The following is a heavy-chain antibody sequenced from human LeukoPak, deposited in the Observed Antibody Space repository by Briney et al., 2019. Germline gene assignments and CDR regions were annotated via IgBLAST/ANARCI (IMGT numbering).Heavy chain of an antibody. J-gene: IGHJ3*02. V-gene: IGHV3-21*01. CDR1: GFTFSSYS. CDR2: ISSSSSYI. Sequence: GGSLRLSCAASGFTFSSYSMNWVRQAPGKGLEWVSSISSSSSYIYYADSVKGRFTISRDNAKNSLYLQMDSLRAEDTAVYYCARDISTVTIYAFDIWGQGTIVTVSS. CDR3: ARDISTVTIYAFDI. D-gene: IGHD4-17*01.